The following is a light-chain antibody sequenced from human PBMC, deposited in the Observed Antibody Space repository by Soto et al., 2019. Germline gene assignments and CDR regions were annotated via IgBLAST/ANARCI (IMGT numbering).Light chain of an antibody. V-gene: IGKV3-20*01. CDR1: QSVNYN. J-gene: IGKJ5*01. CDR3: QQYGSSHT. Sequence: EIVLTQSPGTLSLSPGERATLSCRASQSVNYNLAWYQQKPGQAPRLLIYGASTRATGVPARFGGSGSGTDFILTINRLEPEDFAVYYCQQYGSSHTFGQGTRLEIK. CDR2: GAS.